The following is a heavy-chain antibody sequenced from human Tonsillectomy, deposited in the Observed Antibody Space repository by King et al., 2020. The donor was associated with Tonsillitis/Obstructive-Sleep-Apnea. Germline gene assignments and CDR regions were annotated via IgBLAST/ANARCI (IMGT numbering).Heavy chain of an antibody. D-gene: IGHD2-2*01. CDR2: INPNSGGT. CDR1: GYTSTGYY. V-gene: IGHV1-2*02. Sequence: GQLVQSGAEVKKPGASVKVSCKASGYTSTGYYMHWVRQAPGQGLEWMGWINPNSGGTNYAQKFQGRVTMTRDTSISTAYMELSRLRSDDTAVYYCARGASSTSPYYYYGMDVWGQGTTVTVSS. CDR3: ARGASSTSPYYYYGMDV. J-gene: IGHJ6*02.